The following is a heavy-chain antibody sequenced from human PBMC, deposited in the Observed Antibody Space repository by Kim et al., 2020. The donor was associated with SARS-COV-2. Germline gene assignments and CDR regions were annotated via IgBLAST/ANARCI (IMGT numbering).Heavy chain of an antibody. Sequence: SDTLSLTCTVSGGSISSGSYYWSWIRQPPGKGLEWIGSIYYSGSTYYNPSLKSRVTISVDTSKNQFSLKLSSVTAADTAVYYCARHLREGISVAAGYDFDDWGQGTLVTVSS. CDR3: ARHLREGISVAAGYDFDD. CDR1: GGSISSGSYY. J-gene: IGHJ4*02. V-gene: IGHV4-39*01. D-gene: IGHD6-19*01. CDR2: IYYSGST.